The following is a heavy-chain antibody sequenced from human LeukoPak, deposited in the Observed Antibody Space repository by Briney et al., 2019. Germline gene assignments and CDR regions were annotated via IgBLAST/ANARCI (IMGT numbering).Heavy chain of an antibody. Sequence: GGSLRLSCAASGFTFDDYGMSWVRQAPGKGLEWVSSISSSSSYIYYADSVKGRFTISRDNAKNSLYLQMNSLRAEDTAVYYCASTSRDDYWGQGTLVTVSS. CDR1: GFTFDDYG. CDR2: ISSSSSYI. J-gene: IGHJ4*02. V-gene: IGHV3-21*01. CDR3: ASTSRDDY.